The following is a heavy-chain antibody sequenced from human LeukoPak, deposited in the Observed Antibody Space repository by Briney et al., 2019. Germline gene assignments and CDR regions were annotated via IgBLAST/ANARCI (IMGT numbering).Heavy chain of an antibody. CDR1: GGTFSSYA. CDR2: VIPIFGTE. Sequence: SAVTVSCKASGGTFSSYAISWLRQAPAQGLEWVGGVIPIFGTENYAQKFQGRVTIITDESTSTAYMELSSLRSEDKAVYYCARDRSVSYPRSRLDYYYYMDVWGKGTTVTVSS. J-gene: IGHJ6*03. V-gene: IGHV1-69*05. D-gene: IGHD1-26*01. CDR3: ARDRSVSYPRSRLDYYYYMDV.